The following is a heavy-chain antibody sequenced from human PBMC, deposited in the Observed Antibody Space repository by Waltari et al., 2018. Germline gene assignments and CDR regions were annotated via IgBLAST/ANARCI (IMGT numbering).Heavy chain of an antibody. Sequence: QVHLVQSGAEVQNPGASVNVSCQASGYTFTSYAMHWVRQAPGQMLEWMGWINAGEGNTRYYQKLQGSGTITRNTSASTAYMELSSLRSEDTAVYYCARCPVRSRDVYVDYWGQGTLVTVSA. J-gene: IGHJ4*02. CDR1: GYTFTSYA. CDR3: ARCPVRSRDVYVDY. CDR2: INAGEGNT. D-gene: IGHD3-16*01. V-gene: IGHV1-3*01.